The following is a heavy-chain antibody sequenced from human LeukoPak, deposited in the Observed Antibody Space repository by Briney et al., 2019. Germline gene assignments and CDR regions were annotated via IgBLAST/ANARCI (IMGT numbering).Heavy chain of an antibody. J-gene: IGHJ5*02. CDR1: GGSISSSSYY. D-gene: IGHD3-10*01. CDR2: IYYSGST. CDR3: ARTYYYASGRFDP. V-gene: IGHV4-39*07. Sequence: SETLSLTCTVSGGSISSSSYYWGWIRQPPGKGLEWIGSIYYSGSTYYNPSLKSRVTISVDTSKNQLSLKLTSVTAADTALYYCARTYYYASGRFDPWGQGTLVTVSS.